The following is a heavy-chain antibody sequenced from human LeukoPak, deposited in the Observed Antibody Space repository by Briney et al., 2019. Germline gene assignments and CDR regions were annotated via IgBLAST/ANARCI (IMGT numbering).Heavy chain of an antibody. V-gene: IGHV3-73*01. Sequence: PGGSLKLSCAASGFTVSSSAMHWVRRASGKGLEWLGRVRSKGYNYATAYGASVKDRFIISRDDSKSTAYLQMSSLKSEDTAVYYCATLGETSGWYPDHWGQGTLVTVSS. D-gene: IGHD6-19*01. CDR2: VRSKGYNYAT. J-gene: IGHJ4*02. CDR3: ATLGETSGWYPDH. CDR1: GFTVSSSA.